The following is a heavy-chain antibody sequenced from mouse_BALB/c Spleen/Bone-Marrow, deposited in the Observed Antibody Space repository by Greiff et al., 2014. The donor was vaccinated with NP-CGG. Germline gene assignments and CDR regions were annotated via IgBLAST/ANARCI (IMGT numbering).Heavy chain of an antibody. CDR1: GFSLTSYG. D-gene: IGHD1-1*01. J-gene: IGHJ4*01. V-gene: IGHV2-9*02. CDR3: AREGRGYYGSSGAAMDY. Sequence: VKVEESGPGLVAPSQSLSITCKVSGFSLTSYGVHWVRQPPGKGLEWLGVIWAGGSTSYNSALMYRLSINQDNSKSQVLLKLNSRQTDDTATFYCAREGRGYYGSSGAAMDYWGQGTSVTVSS. CDR2: IWAGGST.